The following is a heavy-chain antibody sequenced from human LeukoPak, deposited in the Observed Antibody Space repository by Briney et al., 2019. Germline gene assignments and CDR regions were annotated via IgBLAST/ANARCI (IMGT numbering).Heavy chain of an antibody. CDR2: FDPEDGET. D-gene: IGHD1-26*01. CDR3: ATRVWRGSYYALYFDY. CDR1: GYTLTELS. J-gene: IGHJ4*02. Sequence: GASVKVSCKVSGYTLTELSMHWVRQAPGKGLEWMGGFDPEDGETIYAQKFQGRVTMTEDTSTDTAYMELSSMRSEDTAVYYCATRVWRGSYYALYFDYWGQGTLVTVSS. V-gene: IGHV1-24*01.